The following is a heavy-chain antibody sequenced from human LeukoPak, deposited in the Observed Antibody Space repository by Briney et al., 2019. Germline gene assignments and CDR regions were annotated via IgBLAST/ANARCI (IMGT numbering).Heavy chain of an antibody. CDR2: ISAYNGNT. J-gene: IGHJ6*02. CDR3: ARGGVLATSYYYGMDV. CDR1: GGTFSSYA. D-gene: IGHD5-24*01. Sequence: ASVKVSCKASGGTFSSYAISWVRQAPGQGLEWMGWISAYNGNTNYAQKLQGRVTMTTDTSTSTAYMELRSLRSDDTAVYYCARGGVLATSYYYGMDVWGQGTTVTVSS. V-gene: IGHV1-18*01.